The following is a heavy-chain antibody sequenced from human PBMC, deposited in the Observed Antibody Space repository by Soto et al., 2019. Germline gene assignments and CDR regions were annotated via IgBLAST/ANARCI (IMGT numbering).Heavy chain of an antibody. CDR1: GDTFKNCV. J-gene: IGHJ6*02. V-gene: IGHV1-69*01. CDR2: IIPLFGTT. Sequence: QVQLVQSGVEVRRPGSSVKVSCKASGDTFKNCVISWVRQAPGQGLEWMGGIIPLFGTTDFAQRFQGRLTITTDESTTTAYMERSRLRSEDTATYYCAAEMGFGKLSVVWGQGTTVIVSS. CDR3: AAEMGFGKLSVV. D-gene: IGHD3-10*01.